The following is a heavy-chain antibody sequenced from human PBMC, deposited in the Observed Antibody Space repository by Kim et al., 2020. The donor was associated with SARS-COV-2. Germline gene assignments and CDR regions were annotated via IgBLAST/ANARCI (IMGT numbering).Heavy chain of an antibody. V-gene: IGHV4-59*01. CDR2: IYYSGST. CDR3: ARENYYYDSIEFDP. J-gene: IGHJ5*02. D-gene: IGHD3-22*01. Sequence: SETLSLTCTVSGGSISSYYWSWIRQPPGKGLEWIGYIYYSGSTNYNPSLKSRVTISVDTSKNQFSLKLSSVTAADTAVYYCARENYYYDSIEFDPWGQGTLVTVSS. CDR1: GGSISSYY.